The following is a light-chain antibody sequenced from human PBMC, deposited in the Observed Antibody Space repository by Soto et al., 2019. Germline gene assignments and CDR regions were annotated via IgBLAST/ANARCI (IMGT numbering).Light chain of an antibody. V-gene: IGKV1-5*01. CDR1: QSIGRF. CDR2: DAS. J-gene: IGKJ1*01. CDR3: QESYMGWT. Sequence: DIQMTQSPSTLSASVGDRVTITCRASQSIGRFLAWYQHQPGKAPKLLIYDASTLESGVPSRFSGTGSGTEFTFSIISRQPEEFGTYYCQESYMGWTFGQGTKV.